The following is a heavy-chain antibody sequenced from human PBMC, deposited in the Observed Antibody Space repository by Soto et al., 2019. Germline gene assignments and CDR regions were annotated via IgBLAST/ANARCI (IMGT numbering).Heavy chain of an antibody. CDR1: GGSFSGYY. J-gene: IGHJ6*02. Sequence: SETLSLTCAVYGGSFSGYYLSWIRQPPGKGLEWIGEINHSGSTNYNPSLKSRVTISVDTSKNQFSLKLSSVTAADTAVYYCARVSSPRVRGVMYARSPLGYYYGMDVWGQGTTVTVYS. V-gene: IGHV4-34*01. D-gene: IGHD3-10*01. CDR3: ARVSSPRVRGVMYARSPLGYYYGMDV. CDR2: INHSGST.